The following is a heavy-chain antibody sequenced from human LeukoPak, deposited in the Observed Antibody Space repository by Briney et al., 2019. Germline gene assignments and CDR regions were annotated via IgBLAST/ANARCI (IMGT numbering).Heavy chain of an antibody. D-gene: IGHD4-23*01. CDR3: ARAAVGNSLVIAFDI. Sequence: SETLSLTCAVYGGSFSGYYWSWIRQPPGKGLEWIGSIYYSGSTYYNPSLKSRVTISVDTSKNQFSLKLSSVTAADTAVYYCARAAVGNSLVIAFDIWGQGTMVTVSS. CDR2: IYYSGST. J-gene: IGHJ3*02. V-gene: IGHV4-34*01. CDR1: GGSFSGYY.